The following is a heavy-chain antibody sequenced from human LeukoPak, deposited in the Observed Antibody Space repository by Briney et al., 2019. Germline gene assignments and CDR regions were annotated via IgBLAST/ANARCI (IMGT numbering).Heavy chain of an antibody. Sequence: KPSETLSLTCTVSGDSISGYYWSWIRQPPGKGLEWIGNIYYSRTTNYDPSLRSRVNMSLDASKNQFSLRLSSVTAADTAVYYCARGGSYFVYWGQGTLVTVSS. CDR2: IYYSRTT. D-gene: IGHD1-26*01. CDR3: ARGGSYFVY. V-gene: IGHV4-59*01. J-gene: IGHJ4*02. CDR1: GDSISGYY.